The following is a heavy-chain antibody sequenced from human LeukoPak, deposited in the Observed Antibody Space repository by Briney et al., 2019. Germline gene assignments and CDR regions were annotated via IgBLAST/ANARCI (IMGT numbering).Heavy chain of an antibody. CDR2: INHSGST. V-gene: IGHV4-34*01. CDR3: ARALRSYSSEDY. CDR1: GGSFSGYY. J-gene: IGHJ4*02. Sequence: PSETLSLTCAVYGGSFSGYYWSWIRQPPGKGLEWIGEINHSGSTNYNPSLKSRVTISVDTSKNQFSLKLSSVTAADTAVYYCARALRSYSSEDYWGQGTLVTVSS. D-gene: IGHD3-22*01.